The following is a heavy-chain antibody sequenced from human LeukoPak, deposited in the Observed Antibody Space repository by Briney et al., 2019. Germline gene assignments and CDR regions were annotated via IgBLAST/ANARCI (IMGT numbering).Heavy chain of an antibody. D-gene: IGHD3-22*01. J-gene: IGHJ4*02. V-gene: IGHV1-69*04. Sequence: GASVKVSCKASGYTFTSYDINWVRQATGQGLEWMGRIIPILGIANYAQKFQGRVTITADKSTSTAYMELSSLRSEDTAVYYCARFRHDSSGSIDYWGQGTLVTVSS. CDR2: IIPILGIA. CDR3: ARFRHDSSGSIDY. CDR1: GYTFTSYD.